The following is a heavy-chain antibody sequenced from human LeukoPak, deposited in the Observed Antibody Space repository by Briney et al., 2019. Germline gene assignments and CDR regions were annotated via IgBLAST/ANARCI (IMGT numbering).Heavy chain of an antibody. CDR2: ISGSGGST. V-gene: IGHV3-23*01. CDR1: GFTFSSYA. CDR3: AKGGYRYYYGSGSYYN. Sequence: GGSLRLSCAASGFTFSSYAMSWVRQAPGKGLEWVSAISGSGGSTYYADSVKGRFTISRDNSKNTLYLQMNSLRAVDTAVYYCAKGGYRYYYGSGSYYNWGQGTLVTVSS. J-gene: IGHJ4*02. D-gene: IGHD3-10*01.